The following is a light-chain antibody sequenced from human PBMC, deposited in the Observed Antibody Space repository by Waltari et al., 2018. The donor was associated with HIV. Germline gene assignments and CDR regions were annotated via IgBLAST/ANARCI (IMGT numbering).Light chain of an antibody. CDR1: RGVGSY. CDR2: DAS. J-gene: IGKJ1*01. Sequence: EIVLTQSPATLSLSPGERATLSCRASRGVGSYLGWYQQKPGQAPRLLIYDASNRATVIPARFSGSGSGTDFTLTISSLEPEDFAVYYCQQRSDWPPTFGQGTKVEIK. CDR3: QQRSDWPPT. V-gene: IGKV3-11*01.